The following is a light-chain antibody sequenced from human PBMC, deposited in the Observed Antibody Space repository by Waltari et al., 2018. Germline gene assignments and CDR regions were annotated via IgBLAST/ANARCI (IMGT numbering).Light chain of an antibody. CDR3: QQYGRSPLT. Sequence: EIVLTQSPGTLSLSPGERAPLSCRASKSVAGSYLAWYQPKPGQAPRLLIYGASSRATGIPDRFSGSGSGTDFTLTMSRLEPEDFAVYYCQQYGRSPLTFGGGTKVEMK. CDR1: KSVAGSY. CDR2: GAS. V-gene: IGKV3-20*01. J-gene: IGKJ4*01.